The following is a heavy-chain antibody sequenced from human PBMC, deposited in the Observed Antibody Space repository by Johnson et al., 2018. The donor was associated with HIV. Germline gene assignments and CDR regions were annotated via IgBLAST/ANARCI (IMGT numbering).Heavy chain of an antibody. CDR3: ARAGVGAGAFDI. CDR1: GFTFSSYD. Sequence: VQLVESGGGLVQPGGSLRLSCAAYGFTFSSYDMHWVRQATGKGLEWVSAIGTAGDTYYPGSVKGRFTISRENAKNSLYLQMNSLRAGDTAVYYCARAGVGAGAFDIWGQGTMVTVSS. J-gene: IGHJ3*02. V-gene: IGHV3-13*01. CDR2: IGTAGDT. D-gene: IGHD1-26*01.